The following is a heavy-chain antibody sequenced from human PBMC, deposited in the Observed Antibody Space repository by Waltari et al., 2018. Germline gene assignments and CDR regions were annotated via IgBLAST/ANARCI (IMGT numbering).Heavy chain of an antibody. V-gene: IGHV4-59*01. D-gene: IGHD6-19*01. CDR2: IYYSGST. CDR3: ARGAAVAGTFDY. Sequence: QVQLQESGPGLVKPSETLSLTCTVSGGSISSYSWSWIRQPPGKGLEWIGYIYYSGSTNYNPSLKSRVTISVDTSKNQFSLKLSSVTAADTAVYYCARGAAVAGTFDYWGQGTLVTVSS. J-gene: IGHJ4*02. CDR1: GGSISSYS.